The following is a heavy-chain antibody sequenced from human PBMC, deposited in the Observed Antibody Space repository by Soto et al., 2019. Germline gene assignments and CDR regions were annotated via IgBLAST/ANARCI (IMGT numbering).Heavy chain of an antibody. CDR2: FDPEDGET. CDR3: ARVRDDFWSGPVRHYGMDV. V-gene: IGHV1-24*01. D-gene: IGHD3-3*01. CDR1: GYTLTDLS. J-gene: IGHJ6*02. Sequence: ASVKVSCKVSGYTLTDLSMHWVRQAPGKGLDWMGGFDPEDGETIYAQKFQGRVTMTEDTSTDTAYMELSSLRSEDTAVYYCARVRDDFWSGPVRHYGMDVWGQGTTVTVSS.